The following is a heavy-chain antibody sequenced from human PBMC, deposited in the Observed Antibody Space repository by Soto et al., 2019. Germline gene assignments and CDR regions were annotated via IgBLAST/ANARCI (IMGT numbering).Heavy chain of an antibody. CDR3: ARDLKGYSNAYYYDSGSRIFYGMDV. V-gene: IGHV1-69*01. CDR1: GGTFSSYA. J-gene: IGHJ6*02. CDR2: IIPIFGTA. D-gene: IGHD3-10*01. Sequence: QVQLVQSGAEVKKPGSSVKVSCKASGGTFSSYAISWVRQAPGQGLEWMGGIIPIFGTANYAQKFQGRVTITADESTSTAYMELSSLRSEDTAVYYCARDLKGYSNAYYYDSGSRIFYGMDVWGQGTTVTVSS.